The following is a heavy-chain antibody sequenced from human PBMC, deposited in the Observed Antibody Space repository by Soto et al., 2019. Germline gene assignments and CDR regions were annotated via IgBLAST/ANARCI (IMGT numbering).Heavy chain of an antibody. CDR1: GFTFSDYH. Sequence: NPGGSLRLSCAVSGFTFSDYHMTWIRQAPGKGLEWVSYISGTGTTIYYAVSVEGRFTISRDNVKDSLYLQMNSLRVDDTAVYYCARTLALSRGVLPYYFDSWGQGTLVTVSS. V-gene: IGHV3-11*01. CDR3: ARTLALSRGVLPYYFDS. CDR2: ISGTGTTI. D-gene: IGHD3-16*01. J-gene: IGHJ4*02.